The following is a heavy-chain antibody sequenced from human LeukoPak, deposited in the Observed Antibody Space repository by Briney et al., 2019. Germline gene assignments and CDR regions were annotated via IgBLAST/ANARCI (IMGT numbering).Heavy chain of an antibody. CDR1: GGSISSYY. CDR2: IYYSGGT. CDR3: ARRSGSYAFDY. D-gene: IGHD1-26*01. Sequence: SETLSFTCTVSGGSISSYYWSWIRQPPGKGLEWIGYIYYSGGTHYNPSLKSRVTISVDTSKNQFSLKLSSVTAADTAVYYCARRSGSYAFDYWGQGTLVTVSS. V-gene: IGHV4-59*08. J-gene: IGHJ4*02.